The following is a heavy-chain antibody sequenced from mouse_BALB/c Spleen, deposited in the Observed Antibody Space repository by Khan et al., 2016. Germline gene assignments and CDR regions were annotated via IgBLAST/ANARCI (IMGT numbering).Heavy chain of an antibody. CDR1: GYTFTTAG. CDR2: INTHSGVP. CDR3: ARTVGNYGYFDY. V-gene: IGHV9-4*02. D-gene: IGHD2-1*01. Sequence: QIQLVQSGPELKKPGETVRISCKAAGYTFTTAGMQWVQKMPGKGLKWIGWINTHSGVPKYAEDFKGRFAFSLETSASTAYLQIRNLKNEDTATXCCARTVGNYGYFDYWGQGTTLTVSS. J-gene: IGHJ2*01.